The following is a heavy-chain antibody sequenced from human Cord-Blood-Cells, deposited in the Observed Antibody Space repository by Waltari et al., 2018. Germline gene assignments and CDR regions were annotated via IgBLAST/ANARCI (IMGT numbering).Heavy chain of an antibody. CDR3: ARGLIVVVPAAASRSGWYFDL. J-gene: IGHJ2*01. CDR2: INHSGRP. Sequence: QVQLQQWGAGLLKPSETLSLTCAVYGGSFSGYYWSWIRQPPGKGLEWIGEINHSGRPNYNPSLMSRVTISVDTSKNQFSLKLSSVTAADTAVYYCARGLIVVVPAAASRSGWYFDLWGRGTLVTVSS. D-gene: IGHD2-2*01. CDR1: GGSFSGYY. V-gene: IGHV4-34*01.